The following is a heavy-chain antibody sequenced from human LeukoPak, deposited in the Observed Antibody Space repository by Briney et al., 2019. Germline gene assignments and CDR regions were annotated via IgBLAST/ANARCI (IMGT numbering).Heavy chain of an antibody. CDR2: ISAYNGNT. Sequence: ASVKVSCKASGYTFTSYGISWVRQAPGQGLEWMGWISAYNGNTNYAQKLQDRVTMTTDTSTSTAYMELRSLRSDDTAVYYCARDRYIVGATTFDYWGQGTLVTVSS. J-gene: IGHJ4*02. CDR1: GYTFTSYG. V-gene: IGHV1-18*01. CDR3: ARDRYIVGATTFDY. D-gene: IGHD1-26*01.